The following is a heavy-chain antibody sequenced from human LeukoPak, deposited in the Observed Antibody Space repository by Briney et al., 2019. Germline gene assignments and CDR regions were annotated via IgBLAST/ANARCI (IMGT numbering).Heavy chain of an antibody. V-gene: IGHV3-33*08. J-gene: IGHJ4*02. CDR3: ARDRSWGSQCYFDY. Sequence: PGRSLRLSCAASGFTFSTYGMHWVRQAPGKGLEWVGVIWYDGSNKIYAESVKGRFTISRDNSKNTLYLQMSSLRAEDTAVYYCARDRSWGSQCYFDYWGQGTLVTVSS. CDR1: GFTFSTYG. CDR2: IWYDGSNK. D-gene: IGHD7-27*01.